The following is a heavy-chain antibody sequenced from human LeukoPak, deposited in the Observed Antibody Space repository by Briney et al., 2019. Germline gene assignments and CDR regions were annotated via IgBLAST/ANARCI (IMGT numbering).Heavy chain of an antibody. D-gene: IGHD4/OR15-4a*01. CDR2: ISSRSSYI. CDR3: ARRAGAYSHPYDY. J-gene: IGHJ4*02. Sequence: PGGSLRLSCVASGFTVSGYSMNWVRQAPGKGLEWVSSISSRSSYIYYADSVKGRFTISRDNSKNTLYLQMNSLRAEDTAVYYCARRAGAYSHPYDYWGQGTLVTVSS. V-gene: IGHV3-21*04. CDR1: GFTVSGYS.